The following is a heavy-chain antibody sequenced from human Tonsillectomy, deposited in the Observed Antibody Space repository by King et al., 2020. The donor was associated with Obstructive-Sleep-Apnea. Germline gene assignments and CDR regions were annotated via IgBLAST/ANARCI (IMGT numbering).Heavy chain of an antibody. Sequence: VQLVESGAEVKKPGASVKVSCKASGYTFTGYYMYWVRQAPGQGLEWMGWIDPYTGGTNYGQKFQGRVTMTRDTSINTAYMELSGLSSDDTAVYDCARDSGGSFGGYWGQGTLVTVSS. CDR3: ARDSGGSFGGY. CDR1: GYTFTGYY. J-gene: IGHJ4*02. V-gene: IGHV1-2*02. D-gene: IGHD3-16*01. CDR2: IDPYTGGT.